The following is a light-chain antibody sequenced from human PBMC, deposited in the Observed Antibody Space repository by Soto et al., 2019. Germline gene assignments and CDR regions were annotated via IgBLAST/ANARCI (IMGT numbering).Light chain of an antibody. V-gene: IGKV3D-15*01. CDR2: GAS. CDR3: QLGSSPKT. J-gene: IGKJ1*01. Sequence: EIVMTQSPATLSVSPVERATLSCMASQSVSSNLAWYQQTPRQAPRLLIYGASSRATGIPDRFTGSGSGTDFTLTISRLEPEDFAVYYCQLGSSPKTFGQGTKVDIK. CDR1: QSVSSN.